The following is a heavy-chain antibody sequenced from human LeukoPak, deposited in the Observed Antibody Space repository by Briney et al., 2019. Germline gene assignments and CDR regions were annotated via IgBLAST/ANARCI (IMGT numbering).Heavy chain of an antibody. Sequence: GESLKISCKGSGYSFTSYWNGLGRQMPGKGLGVMGIIYHGDSDTRCSPSFQGQVTISADKSISTAYLQWSSLKASDTAMYYCARSHITYGSGSYYSDWGQGTLVTVSS. CDR3: ARSHITYGSGSYYSD. CDR1: GYSFTSYW. CDR2: IYHGDSDT. D-gene: IGHD3-10*01. J-gene: IGHJ4*02. V-gene: IGHV5-51*01.